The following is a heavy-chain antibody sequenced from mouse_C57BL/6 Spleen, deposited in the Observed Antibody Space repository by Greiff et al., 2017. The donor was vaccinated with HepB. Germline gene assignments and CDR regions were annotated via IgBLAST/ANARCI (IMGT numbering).Heavy chain of an antibody. J-gene: IGHJ4*01. CDR2: IDPSDSET. CDR1: GYTFTSYW. Sequence: QVQLQQPGAELVRPGSSVKLSCKASGYTFTSYWMHWVKQRPIQGLEWIGNIDPSDSETHYNQKFKDKATLTVDKSSSTAYMQLSSLTSEDSAVYYCASGTVVATRAMDYWGQGTSVTVSS. CDR3: ASGTVVATRAMDY. D-gene: IGHD1-1*01. V-gene: IGHV1-52*01.